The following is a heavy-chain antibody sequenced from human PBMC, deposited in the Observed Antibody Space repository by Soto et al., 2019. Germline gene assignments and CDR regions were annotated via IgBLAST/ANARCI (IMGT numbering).Heavy chain of an antibody. J-gene: IGHJ6*02. CDR3: ARERYYGWGRLDYYYGMDV. CDR2: INPNSGGT. Sequence: ASVKVSCKASGYTFTGYYMHWVRQAPGQGLEWMGWINPNSGGTNYAQKFQGWVTMTRDTSISTAYMELSRLRSDDTAVYYCARERYYGWGRLDYYYGMDVWGQGTTVTVSS. D-gene: IGHD3-10*01. V-gene: IGHV1-2*04. CDR1: GYTFTGYY.